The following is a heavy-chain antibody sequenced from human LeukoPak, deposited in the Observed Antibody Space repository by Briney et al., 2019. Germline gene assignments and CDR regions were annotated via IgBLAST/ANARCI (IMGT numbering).Heavy chain of an antibody. CDR2: IKQDGTVQ. CDR3: ARDYTATGAMDV. Sequence: GGSLRLSCAASGFALSAYWMNWVRQAPGNGLQWLANIKQDGTVQHYVDSVKGRFTISRDNAKNSLFLQMHSLRAEDTALYYCARDYTATGAMDVWGQGTTVTVS. V-gene: IGHV3-7*01. J-gene: IGHJ6*02. CDR1: GFALSAYW. D-gene: IGHD2-21*02.